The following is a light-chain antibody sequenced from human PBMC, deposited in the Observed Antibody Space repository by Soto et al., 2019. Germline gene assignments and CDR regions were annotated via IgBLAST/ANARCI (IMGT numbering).Light chain of an antibody. CDR2: TNN. V-gene: IGLV1-44*01. CDR3: ASWDDSLNGVV. J-gene: IGLJ2*01. CDR1: NSNIGDNT. Sequence: QSVLTQPPSASGTPGQRVTISCSGSNSNIGDNTVNWFQQLPGTAPKLLISTNNQRPSGVPDRFSGSKSGTSASLAISGLQSEDEADYYCASWDDSLNGVVFGGGTKLPVL.